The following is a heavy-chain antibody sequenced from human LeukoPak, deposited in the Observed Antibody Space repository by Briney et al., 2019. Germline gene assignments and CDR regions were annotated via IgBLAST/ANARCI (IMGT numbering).Heavy chain of an antibody. J-gene: IGHJ5*02. CDR3: ARVWGYSSGKFDP. D-gene: IGHD6-19*01. Sequence: ASVKVSCKASGYTFTSYALHWVRQAPGQRLEWMVWINAGNGNTKYSQKFQGRVTITRDTSASTAYMELSSLRSEDTAVYYCARVWGYSSGKFDPWGQGTLVTVSS. CDR2: INAGNGNT. V-gene: IGHV1-3*01. CDR1: GYTFTSYA.